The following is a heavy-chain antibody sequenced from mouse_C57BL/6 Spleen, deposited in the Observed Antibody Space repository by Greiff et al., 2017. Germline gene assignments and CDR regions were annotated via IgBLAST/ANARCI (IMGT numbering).Heavy chain of an antibody. Sequence: EVKLQESGGGLVKPGGSLKLSCAASGFTFSSYAMSWVRQTPDKRLEWVATISDGGSYTYYPDNVKGRFTISRDNAKNNLYLQMSHLKSEDTAMYYCARDRATGWYFDVWGTGTTVTVSS. CDR2: ISDGGSYT. CDR1: GFTFSSYA. D-gene: IGHD4-1*02. J-gene: IGHJ1*03. V-gene: IGHV5-4*01. CDR3: ARDRATGWYFDV.